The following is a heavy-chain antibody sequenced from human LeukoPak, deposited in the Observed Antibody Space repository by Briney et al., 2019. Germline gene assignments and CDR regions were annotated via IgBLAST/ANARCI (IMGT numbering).Heavy chain of an antibody. CDR1: GGSFSGYY. J-gene: IGHJ3*02. CDR2: INHSGST. D-gene: IGHD3-10*01. V-gene: IGHV4-34*01. CDR3: ARGTLLWFRRNAFDI. Sequence: SETLSLTCAVYGGSFSGYYWSWIRQPPGKGLEWIGEINHSGSTNYNPSLKSRVTISVDTSKNQFSLKLSSVTAADTAVYYCARGTLLWFRRNAFDIWGQGTMVTVSS.